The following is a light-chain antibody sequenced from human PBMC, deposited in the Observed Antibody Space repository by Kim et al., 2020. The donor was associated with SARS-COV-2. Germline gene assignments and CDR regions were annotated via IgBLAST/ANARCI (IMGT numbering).Light chain of an antibody. V-gene: IGLV3-19*01. CDR2: GKN. J-gene: IGLJ2*01. CDR3: QSRDSSGKVV. Sequence: SSELTQDPAVSVALGQTVRITCQGDSLRSYYASWYQQRPGQAPVVAIYGKNNRPSGIPDRFSGSSSGNTASLTITGAQAEDEADYYCQSRDSSGKVVFGGGTQVNV. CDR1: SLRSYY.